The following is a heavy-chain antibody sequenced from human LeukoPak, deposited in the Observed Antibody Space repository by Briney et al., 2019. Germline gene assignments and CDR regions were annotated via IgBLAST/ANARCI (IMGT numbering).Heavy chain of an antibody. Sequence: VRQAPXXXXXXXXNIKQDGSEXXXVDSVKGRFTISRDNAKNSLYLQMNSLRAEDTAVYYCARDFRSPVLRFLEWRRDYYYGMDVWGQGTTVTVSS. J-gene: IGHJ6*02. CDR3: ARDFRSPVLRFLEWRRDYYYGMDV. V-gene: IGHV3-7*01. CDR2: IKQDGSEX. D-gene: IGHD3-3*01.